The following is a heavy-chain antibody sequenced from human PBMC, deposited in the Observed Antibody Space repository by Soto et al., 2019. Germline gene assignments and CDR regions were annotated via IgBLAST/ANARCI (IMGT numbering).Heavy chain of an antibody. CDR2: ISGYNGDT. J-gene: IGHJ5*02. CDR3: ARNLACSSTSCQEDNWFDP. Sequence: ASVKVSCKTSGYTFASYGSNWVRQAPGQGLEWMGWISGYNGDTNFAQNLQGRVTMTTDTSTSTAYMELSSLRSEDTAVYYCARNLACSSTSCQEDNWFDPWGQGTLLTVSS. D-gene: IGHD2-2*01. V-gene: IGHV1-18*01. CDR1: GYTFASYG.